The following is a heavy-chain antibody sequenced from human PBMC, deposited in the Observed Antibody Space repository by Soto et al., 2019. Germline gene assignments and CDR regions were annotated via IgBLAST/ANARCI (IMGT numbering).Heavy chain of an antibody. J-gene: IGHJ4*02. CDR3: ARDWGYAFDY. Sequence: EVQLVESGEGLVQPGGSLSLSCAASGFSVSTYYMNWVRQAPGKGLEWVSITYGGGTTYYADSVKGRFTISKDNSKNMLFLQMNSLEAADTAVYYCARDWGYAFDYWGQGTLVTVSS. CDR1: GFSVSTYY. D-gene: IGHD5-12*01. CDR2: TYGGGTT. V-gene: IGHV3-66*01.